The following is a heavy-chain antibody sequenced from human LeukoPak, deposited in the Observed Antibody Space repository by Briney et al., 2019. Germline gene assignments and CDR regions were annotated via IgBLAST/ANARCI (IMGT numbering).Heavy chain of an antibody. CDR2: INHSGST. J-gene: IGHJ6*03. CDR3: ARGLRFGVVISGYYYMAV. CDR1: GGSFSGYY. D-gene: IGHD3-3*01. Sequence: PSETLSLTCAVYGGSFSGYYWSWIRQPPGKGLEWIGEINHSGSTNYNPSLKSRVTISVDTSKNQFSLKLSSVTAADTAVYYCARGLRFGVVISGYYYMAVWGKGTTVTVSS. V-gene: IGHV4-34*01.